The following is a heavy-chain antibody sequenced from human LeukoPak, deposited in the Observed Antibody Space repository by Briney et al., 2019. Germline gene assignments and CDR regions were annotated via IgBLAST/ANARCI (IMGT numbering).Heavy chain of an antibody. Sequence: SETLSLTCAVYGGSFSGYYWGWIRQPPGKGLEWIGEINHSGSTNYNPSLKSRVTISVDTSKNQFSLKLSSVTAADTAVYYCARGGYDFWSGYYPNFDYWGQGTLVTVSS. CDR3: ARGGYDFWSGYYPNFDY. J-gene: IGHJ4*02. CDR2: INHSGST. CDR1: GGSFSGYY. D-gene: IGHD3-3*01. V-gene: IGHV4-34*01.